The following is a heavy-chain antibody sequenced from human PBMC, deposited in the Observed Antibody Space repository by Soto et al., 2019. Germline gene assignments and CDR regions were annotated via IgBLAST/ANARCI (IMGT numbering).Heavy chain of an antibody. CDR1: GFTFSYHY. CDR3: ARLRLTGYFDY. J-gene: IGHJ4*02. V-gene: IGHV3-11*03. Sequence: GGSLRLSCVASGFTFSYHYMTWIRQAPGKGLEWLSYISTSSSYTNYADSVKGRFTISRDNAMNSLYLQMNSLRAEDTAVYYCARLRLTGYFDYWGQGTLVTVSS. CDR2: ISTSSSYT.